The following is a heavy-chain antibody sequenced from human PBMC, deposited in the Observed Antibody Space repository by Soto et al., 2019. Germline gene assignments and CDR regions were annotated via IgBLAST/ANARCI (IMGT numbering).Heavy chain of an antibody. Sequence: QVTLKESGPVLVKPTETLTLTCTVSGFSLSNARMGVSWIRQPPGKALEWLAHIFSNDEKSYSTSLKSRLTISKDTSKSQVVLTMTNMDPVDTATYYCALILGGWHLTGVFYYYMDVWGKGTTVTVSS. CDR3: ALILGGWHLTGVFYYYMDV. CDR2: IFSNDEK. J-gene: IGHJ6*03. CDR1: GFSLSNARMG. V-gene: IGHV2-26*01. D-gene: IGHD2-15*01.